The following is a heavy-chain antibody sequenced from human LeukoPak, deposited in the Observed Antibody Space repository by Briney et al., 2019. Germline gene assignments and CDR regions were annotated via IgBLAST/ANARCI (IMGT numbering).Heavy chain of an antibody. Sequence: GGSLRLSCAASGFTFSDYYMSWIRQAPGKGLEWIAYIGSNGGNIFYADSVKDRFTISRDNAKNSLYLQMDSLRAGDTPVYYCARIYYYGSGSGEYWGQGTLVTVSS. CDR2: IGSNGGNI. CDR3: ARIYYYGSGSGEY. V-gene: IGHV3-11*04. D-gene: IGHD3-10*01. CDR1: GFTFSDYY. J-gene: IGHJ4*02.